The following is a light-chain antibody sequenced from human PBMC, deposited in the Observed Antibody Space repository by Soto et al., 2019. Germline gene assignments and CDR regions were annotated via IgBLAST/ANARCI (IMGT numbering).Light chain of an antibody. J-gene: IGKJ1*01. V-gene: IGKV1-8*01. CDR3: QQYYSYSWT. Sequence: AIRMTQSPSSFSASTGDRVTITCRASQGISSDLAWYQQKPGKAPKLLIYAASTLQSGVPSRFSGSGSGTDFTLTISCLQSEDFATYYCQQYYSYSWTCGQGTKVEIK. CDR2: AAS. CDR1: QGISSD.